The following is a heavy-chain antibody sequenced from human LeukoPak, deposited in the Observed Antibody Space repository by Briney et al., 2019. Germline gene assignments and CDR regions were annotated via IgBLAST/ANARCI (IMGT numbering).Heavy chain of an antibody. Sequence: ASVKVSCKASGGTFNSYAISWVRQAPGQGPEWMGWINSYSGSPTYAQGFTGRIVFSLDTSVRTAYLQIDTLKPEDTAVYYCAASDGYCRERDCFSFYGMDVWGQGTTLTVSS. J-gene: IGHJ6*02. V-gene: IGHV7-4-1*01. CDR3: AASDGYCRERDCFSFYGMDV. D-gene: IGHD2-15*01. CDR1: GGTFNSYA. CDR2: INSYSGSP.